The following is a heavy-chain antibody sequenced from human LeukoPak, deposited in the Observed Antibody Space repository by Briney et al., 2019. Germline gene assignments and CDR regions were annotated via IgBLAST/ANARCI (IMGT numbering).Heavy chain of an antibody. Sequence: SETLSLTCTVSGGSISSYYWTWIWQPAGEGLEWIGRISTSGSTNYNPSLKSRVTMSVDTSKNQFSLKLSSVTAADTAVYYCCSPQLAVDLWGRGALVTVSS. CDR1: GGSISSYY. J-gene: IGHJ2*01. V-gene: IGHV4-4*07. D-gene: IGHD2-2*01. CDR2: ISTSGST. CDR3: CSPQLAVDL.